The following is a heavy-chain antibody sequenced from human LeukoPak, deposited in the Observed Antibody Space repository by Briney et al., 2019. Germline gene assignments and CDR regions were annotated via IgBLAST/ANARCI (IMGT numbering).Heavy chain of an antibody. CDR1: GYSISSGYY. V-gene: IGHV4-38-2*02. J-gene: IGHJ3*02. CDR3: ASEFMYSSSGGDNNI. D-gene: IGHD6-13*01. Sequence: SETLSLTCTVSGYSISSGYYWGWIRQPPGKGLEWIGSINHSGNTYYNPSLRSRVTISVDTSKNQFSLKLSSVTAADTAVYYCASEFMYSSSGGDNNIWGQGTMVTVFS. CDR2: INHSGNT.